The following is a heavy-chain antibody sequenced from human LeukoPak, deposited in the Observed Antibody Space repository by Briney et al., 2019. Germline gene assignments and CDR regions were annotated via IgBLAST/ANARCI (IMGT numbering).Heavy chain of an antibody. J-gene: IGHJ4*02. CDR3: VMDSGSYSFDY. V-gene: IGHV1-8*01. CDR2: MNPNSGNT. Sequence: ASVKVSCKASGYTFTSYDINWVRQATGQGLEWMGWMNPNSGNTGYAQKFQGRVTMTRNTSISTAYMELRSLRSDDTAVYYCVMDSGSYSFDYWGQGTLVTVSS. D-gene: IGHD1-26*01. CDR1: GYTFTSYD.